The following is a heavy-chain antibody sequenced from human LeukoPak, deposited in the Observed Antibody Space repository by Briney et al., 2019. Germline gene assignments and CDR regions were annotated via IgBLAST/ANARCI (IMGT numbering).Heavy chain of an antibody. V-gene: IGHV3-21*01. J-gene: IGHJ6*03. CDR2: ISSSSSYI. CDR3: ARDSSSPYYYYYYMDV. D-gene: IGHD6-13*01. Sequence: PGGSLRLSCAASGFTFNSYSMNWVRQAPGKGLEWVSSISSSSSYIYYADSVKGRFTISRDNAKNSLYLQMNSLRAEDTAVYYCARDSSSPYYYYYYMDVWGKGTTVTVSS. CDR1: GFTFNSYS.